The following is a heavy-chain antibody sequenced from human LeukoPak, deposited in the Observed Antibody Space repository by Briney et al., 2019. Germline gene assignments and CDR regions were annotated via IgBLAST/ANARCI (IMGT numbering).Heavy chain of an antibody. Sequence: SGPALVKPTQTLTLTCTFSGFSLSTSGMRVSWIRQPPGKALEWLARIDWDDDKFYSTSLKTRLTTSKDTSKNQVVLTMTNMDPVDTATYYCARTTPGAAFDIWGQGTMVTVSS. CDR1: GFSLSTSGMR. CDR3: ARTTPGAAFDI. CDR2: IDWDDDK. J-gene: IGHJ3*02. V-gene: IGHV2-70*04. D-gene: IGHD7-27*01.